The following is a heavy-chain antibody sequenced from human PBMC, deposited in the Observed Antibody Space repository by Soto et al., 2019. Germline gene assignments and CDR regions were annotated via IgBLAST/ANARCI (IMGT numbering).Heavy chain of an antibody. Sequence: GGSLRLSCAASGFTFSSYAMHWVRQAPGKGLEWVSSISATGGSTYYAGSVKGRFTISRDNSKNTLFLQMNSLRAEDTAIYYCANAEHPRRSIGFDYWGQGTLVTVSS. CDR3: ANAEHPRRSIGFDY. D-gene: IGHD3-16*02. CDR2: ISATGGST. V-gene: IGHV3-23*01. CDR1: GFTFSSYA. J-gene: IGHJ4*02.